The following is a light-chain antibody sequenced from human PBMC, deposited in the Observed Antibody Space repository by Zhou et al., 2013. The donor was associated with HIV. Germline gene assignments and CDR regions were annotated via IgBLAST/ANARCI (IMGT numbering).Light chain of an antibody. CDR2: KAS. CDR3: QQSNRYPYT. CDR1: QSIGPW. J-gene: IGKJ2*01. Sequence: DIQMTQSPSSLSASVGDRVTITCRASQSIGPWLAWYQQRPGKAPKLLIQKASTSQSGVPSRFSAGGSGTEFTLTISSLQPDDSATYYCQQSNRYPYTFGHGTKLEIK. V-gene: IGKV1-5*03.